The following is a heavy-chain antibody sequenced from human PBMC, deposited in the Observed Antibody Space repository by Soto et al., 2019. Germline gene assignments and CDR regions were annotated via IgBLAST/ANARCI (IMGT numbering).Heavy chain of an antibody. V-gene: IGHV4-34*01. CDR1: GGSFSGYY. CDR2: INHRGNT. CDR3: ARQEVPQWFTKGYYGMDV. J-gene: IGHJ6*02. Sequence: PSETLSLTCAVYGGSFSGYYWTWIRQRPGKGLEWIGEINHRGNTNYNPSLKSRVTISVDTSKNQFSLKLTSVTAADTAVYYCARQEVPQWFTKGYYGMDVWDQGTTVT. D-gene: IGHD2-8*01.